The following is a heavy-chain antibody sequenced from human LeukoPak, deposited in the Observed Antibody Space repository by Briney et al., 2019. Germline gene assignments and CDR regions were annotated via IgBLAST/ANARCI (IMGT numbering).Heavy chain of an antibody. CDR1: GFTFSTFG. D-gene: IGHD2-2*01. CDR3: AKGRASCCDY. J-gene: IGHJ4*02. CDR2: ISGSDRSI. Sequence: GGSLRLSCAASGFTFSTFGMTWVRQAPGKGLEWVSGISGSDRSIYYADSVKGRFTISRDNAKNTLYLQMNSLRAEDSAVYYCAKGRASCCDYWGRGALVTVSS. V-gene: IGHV3-23*01.